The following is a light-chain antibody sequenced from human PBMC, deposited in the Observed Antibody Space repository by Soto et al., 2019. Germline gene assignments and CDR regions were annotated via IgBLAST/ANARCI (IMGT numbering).Light chain of an antibody. CDR1: QSITSNF. Sequence: EIVLTQSPGTLSLSPGERATLSCRASQSITSNFLAWYQQQPGQAPRLLISGASTRAAGVPDRLSGSGAAPADTTTTTRMEPYDDAVFYCHQYDHARLMYTFGQGTKLEVK. CDR2: GAS. J-gene: IGKJ2*01. V-gene: IGKV3-20*01. CDR3: HQYDHARLMYT.